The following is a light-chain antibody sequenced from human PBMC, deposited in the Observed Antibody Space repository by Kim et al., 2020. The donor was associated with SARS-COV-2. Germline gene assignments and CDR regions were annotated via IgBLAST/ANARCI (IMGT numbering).Light chain of an antibody. Sequence: QSALTQPASVSGSPGQSTTISCTGTSSDVGGYNYVSWYQQHPGKAPKLMIYDVSKRPSGVSNRFSGSKSGNTASLTISGLQAEDEADYYCSSYTSSSTFFGGGTQLAVL. CDR2: DVS. V-gene: IGLV2-14*01. CDR1: SSDVGGYNY. J-gene: IGLJ2*01. CDR3: SSYTSSSTF.